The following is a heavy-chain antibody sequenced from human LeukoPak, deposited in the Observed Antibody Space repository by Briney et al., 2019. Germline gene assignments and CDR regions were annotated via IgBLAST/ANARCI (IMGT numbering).Heavy chain of an antibody. J-gene: IGHJ5*02. V-gene: IGHV4-59*05. Sequence: SETLSLTCTVSGGSISTYYWTWIRQPAGKGLEWIGRIYFSGSTNFNPSLKSRLTISVDTPKNQFSLKLSSVTAADTAVYYCAQSLGASTWFGNWFDPWGQGTLVTVSS. CDR1: GGSISTYY. CDR2: IYFSGST. D-gene: IGHD3-10*01. CDR3: AQSLGASTWFGNWFDP.